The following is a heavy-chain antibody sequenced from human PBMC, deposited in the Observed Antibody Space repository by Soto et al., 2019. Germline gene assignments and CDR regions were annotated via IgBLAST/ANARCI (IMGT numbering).Heavy chain of an antibody. D-gene: IGHD4-4*01. CDR2: IYYSGST. V-gene: IGHV4-59*01. Sequence: SETLSLTCTVSGGSISSYYWSWIRQPPGKGLEWIGYIYYSGSTNYNPSLKSRVTISVDTSKNQFSLKLSSVTAADTAVYYCARVVLDYRNYGGWFDPWGQGTLVTVFS. CDR3: ARVVLDYRNYGGWFDP. CDR1: GGSISSYY. J-gene: IGHJ5*02.